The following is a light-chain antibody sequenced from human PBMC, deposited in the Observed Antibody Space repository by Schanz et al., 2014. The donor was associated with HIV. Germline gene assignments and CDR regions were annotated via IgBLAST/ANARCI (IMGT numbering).Light chain of an antibody. CDR1: SSNIGAGYD. Sequence: QSVLTQPASASGTPGQRVTISCTGSSSNIGAGYDVHWYQQLPGTAPKLLIYGNSNRPSGVPNRFSGSKSGNTASLTISGLQAEDEADYYCCSYAITTYVFGTGTKLTVL. CDR2: GNS. CDR3: CSYAITTYV. J-gene: IGLJ1*01. V-gene: IGLV1-40*01.